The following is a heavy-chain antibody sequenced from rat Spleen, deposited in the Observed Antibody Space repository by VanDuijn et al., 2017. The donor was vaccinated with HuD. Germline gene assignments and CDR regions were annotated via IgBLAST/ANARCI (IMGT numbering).Heavy chain of an antibody. CDR3: ARHAVRRPTDWYFDF. Sequence: EVQVEESGGGLVQPGRSMKLSCAASGFTFSDYYMAWIRQAPTKGLEWIASISTGGGNTPYRDSVKGRFTISRDNAKNTQYLQMDSLRSEDTATYYCARHAVRRPTDWYFDFWGPGTMVTVSS. J-gene: IGHJ1*01. D-gene: IGHD1-11*01. V-gene: IGHV5-25*01. CDR1: GFTFSDYY. CDR2: ISTGGGNT.